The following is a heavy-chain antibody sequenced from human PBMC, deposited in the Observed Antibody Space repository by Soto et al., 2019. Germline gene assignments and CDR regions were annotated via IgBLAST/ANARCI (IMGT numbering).Heavy chain of an antibody. Sequence: PGGSLRLSCTASGFTFGDYAMSWVRQAPGKGLEWVGFIRSKAYGGTTEYAASVKGRFTVSRDDSKSIAYLQMNSLKTEDTAVYYCTRNVIAVVWGQGTLVTVSS. CDR2: IRSKAYGGTT. CDR3: TRNVIAVV. D-gene: IGHD6-19*01. CDR1: GFTFGDYA. J-gene: IGHJ4*02. V-gene: IGHV3-49*04.